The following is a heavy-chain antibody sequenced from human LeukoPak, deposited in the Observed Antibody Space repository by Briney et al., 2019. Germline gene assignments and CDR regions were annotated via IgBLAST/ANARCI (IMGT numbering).Heavy chain of an antibody. V-gene: IGHV4-39*01. J-gene: IGHJ4*02. D-gene: IGHD6-19*01. CDR1: GGLISSSSYY. Sequence: SETLSLTCTVSGGLISSSSYYWGWVRQPPEKGLEWIGSFYYTGNTYYHPSLKSQVTISVDTSKNQFSLNVNSVTAADTAVYYCARTAGVAVAGSRQYFDYWGQGTLVTVSS. CDR3: ARTAGVAVAGSRQYFDY. CDR2: FYYTGNT.